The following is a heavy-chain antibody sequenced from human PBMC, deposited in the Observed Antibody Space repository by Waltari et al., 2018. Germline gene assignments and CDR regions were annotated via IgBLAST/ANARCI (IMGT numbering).Heavy chain of an antibody. CDR3: ATGNAHAFDI. Sequence: CAASGFTFSSYWMHWVRQAPGKGLVWVSRINSDGSGTSYADSVKGRFTISRDNAKNTLYLQMNSLRADDTAVYYCATGNAHAFDIWGQGTMVTVSS. CDR2: INSDGSGT. D-gene: IGHD2-2*01. J-gene: IGHJ3*02. V-gene: IGHV3-74*01. CDR1: GFTFSSYW.